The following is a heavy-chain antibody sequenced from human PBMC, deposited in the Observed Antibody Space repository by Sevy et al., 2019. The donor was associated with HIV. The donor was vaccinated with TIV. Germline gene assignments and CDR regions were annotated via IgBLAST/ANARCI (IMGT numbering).Heavy chain of an antibody. CDR3: AREGCTKPHDY. CDR2: LSFGCGRI. J-gene: IGHJ4*02. Sequence: GGSLRLSCAASGFTFSKYSMSWVRQPPGKGLEWVSTLSFGCGRINHADSVKVRFTISRDNSKNSLYLQMNNLRAEDTAVYYCAREGCTKPHDYWGQGTLVTVSS. CDR1: GFTFSKYS. V-gene: IGHV3-23*01. D-gene: IGHD2-8*01.